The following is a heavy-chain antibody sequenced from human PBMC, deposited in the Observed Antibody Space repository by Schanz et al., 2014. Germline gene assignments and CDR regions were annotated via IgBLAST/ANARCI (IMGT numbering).Heavy chain of an antibody. CDR3: ARDSRYCTGVDCKGDAFDL. CDR1: GFTFSSYW. J-gene: IGHJ3*01. D-gene: IGHD2-8*02. Sequence: EVQLVESGGGLVQPGGSLRLSCAASGFTFSSYWMSWVRQAPGEGLEWVANIKQDGSEKYYVDSVKGRFTISRDNAKNSLYLQLNSLTAEDTAVYHCARDSRYCTGVDCKGDAFDLWGQGTLVTVSS. CDR2: IKQDGSEK. V-gene: IGHV3-7*01.